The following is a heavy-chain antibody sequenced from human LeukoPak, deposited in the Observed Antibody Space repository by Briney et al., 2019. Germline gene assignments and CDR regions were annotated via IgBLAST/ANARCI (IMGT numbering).Heavy chain of an antibody. CDR3: AKVPGSAGYFHY. Sequence: GWSLRLSCAASGFTFSNYWLGWVRQAPGKGLEWVANIKQDGSEKYYVGSVKGRFAISRDNAKNSLYLQMNSLRAEDTAVYYCAKVPGSAGYFHYWGQGTLVTVSS. V-gene: IGHV3-7*03. CDR1: GFTFSNYW. CDR2: IKQDGSEK. J-gene: IGHJ4*02. D-gene: IGHD1-26*01.